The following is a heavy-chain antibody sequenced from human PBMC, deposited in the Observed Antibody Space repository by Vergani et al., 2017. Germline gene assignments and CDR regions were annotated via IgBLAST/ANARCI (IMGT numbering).Heavy chain of an antibody. V-gene: IGHV4-59*01. Sequence: QVHLQEAGPGLVKPAETLSLTCTVSGDSMNNYYWNWIRQTPGKGLEWIGYIYLGGTTTYNPSLKSRAIISVDTSKNQFSLKVTSVTAADTAIYYCARDFIDVGVVAFDSWGQGRLVTVSS. CDR1: GDSMNNYY. CDR2: IYLGGTT. D-gene: IGHD2-21*01. CDR3: ARDFIDVGVVAFDS. J-gene: IGHJ4*02.